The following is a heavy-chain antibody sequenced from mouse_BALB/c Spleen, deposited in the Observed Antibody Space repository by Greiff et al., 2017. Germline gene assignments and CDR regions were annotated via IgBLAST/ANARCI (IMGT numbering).Heavy chain of an antibody. CDR1: GYTFTSYW. V-gene: IGHV1-7*01. D-gene: IGHD3-3*01. Sequence: QVQLQQSGAELAKPGASVKMSCKASGYTFTSYWMHWVKQRPGQGLEWIGYINPSTGYTEYNQKFKDKATLTADKSSSTAYMQLSSLTSEDSAVYYCARGTPYYFDYWGQGTTLTVSS. J-gene: IGHJ2*01. CDR3: ARGTPYYFDY. CDR2: INPSTGYT.